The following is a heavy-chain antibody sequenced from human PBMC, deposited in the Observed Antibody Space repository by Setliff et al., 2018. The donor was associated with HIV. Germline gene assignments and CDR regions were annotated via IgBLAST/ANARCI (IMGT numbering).Heavy chain of an antibody. CDR3: ARGLFFRRGVLFPAKPLFDY. CDR2: INAGNGNT. V-gene: IGHV1-3*01. CDR1: GYTFTSYA. Sequence: ASVKVSCKASGYTFTSYAMHWVRQAPGQRLEWMGWINAGNGNTKYSQKFQGRVTMTRNTSIATAYMEMSSLRSEDTAVYYCARGLFFRRGVLFPAKPLFDYWGQGTLVTVSS. J-gene: IGHJ4*02. D-gene: IGHD3-10*01.